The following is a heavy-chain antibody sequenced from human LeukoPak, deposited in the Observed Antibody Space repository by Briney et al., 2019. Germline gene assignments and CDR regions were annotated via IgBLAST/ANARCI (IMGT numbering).Heavy chain of an antibody. CDR2: ISSSGSTI. D-gene: IGHD2-2*01. J-gene: IGHJ4*02. V-gene: IGHV3-48*03. CDR1: GFTFSSYE. CDR3: ARGCSSTSCYQDY. Sequence: GGSLRLSCAASGFTFSSYEMNWVRQARGKGLEWGSYISSSGSTIYYADSVKGRFTISRDNAKNSLYLQMNSLRAEDTAVYYCARGCSSTSCYQDYWGQGTLVTVSS.